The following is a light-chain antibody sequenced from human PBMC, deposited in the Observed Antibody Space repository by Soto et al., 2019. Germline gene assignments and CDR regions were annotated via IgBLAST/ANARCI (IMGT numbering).Light chain of an antibody. V-gene: IGLV2-11*01. Sequence: QSVLTQPRSVSVSPGQAVTMSCSGTSSDVGGYNYVSWYQQYAGKAPKLMIYDVSKRPSGVPDRFSGSKSGNTASLTITGLQAEDEADYYCCSYAGRYTYVFGTGTKVTV. J-gene: IGLJ1*01. CDR3: CSYAGRYTYV. CDR1: SSDVGGYNY. CDR2: DVS.